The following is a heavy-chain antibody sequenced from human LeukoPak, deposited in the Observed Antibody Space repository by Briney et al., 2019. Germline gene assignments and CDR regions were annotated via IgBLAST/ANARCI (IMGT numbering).Heavy chain of an antibody. J-gene: IGHJ3*02. Sequence: GGSLRLSCAASSFTFSSYWMTWVRQAPGKGLEWVANIKEDGSKTFYVDSVKGGFAISRDNAKNSLYLQMNSLRAEDTAVYYCARDPYYYDSGSFAAFDIWGQGTMVTVSS. CDR1: SFTFSSYW. D-gene: IGHD3-10*01. CDR3: ARDPYYYDSGSFAAFDI. CDR2: IKEDGSKT. V-gene: IGHV3-7*01.